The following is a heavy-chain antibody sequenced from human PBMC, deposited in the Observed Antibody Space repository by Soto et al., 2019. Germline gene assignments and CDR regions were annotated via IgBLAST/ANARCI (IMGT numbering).Heavy chain of an antibody. CDR2: IYYSGSI. CDR3: ARPRSSGYAGEFDY. CDR1: GCPISSYS. V-gene: IGHV4-59*01. J-gene: IGHJ4*02. D-gene: IGHD3-22*01. Sequence: SETLSLTFSSSGCPISSYSWSGIRQPPGYGQEWIGFIYYSGSINYNPSLKSRVTISVDTSQNQFSLKLASVTAADTAVYYCARPRSSGYAGEFDYWGQGILVTVSS.